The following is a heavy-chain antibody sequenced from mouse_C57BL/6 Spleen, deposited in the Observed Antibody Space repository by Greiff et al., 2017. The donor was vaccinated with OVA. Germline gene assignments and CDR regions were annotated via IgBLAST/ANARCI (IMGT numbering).Heavy chain of an antibody. V-gene: IGHV1-62-2*01. CDR1: GYTFTEYT. CDR2: FYPGSGSI. Sequence: VKLMESGAELVKPGASVKLSCKASGYTFTEYTIHWVKQRSGQGLVWIGWFYPGSGSIKYNEKFKDKATLTADKSSSTVYMELSRLTSEDSAVYFCARHEEVITTVVERYFDVWGTGTTVTVSS. J-gene: IGHJ1*03. D-gene: IGHD1-1*01. CDR3: ARHEEVITTVVERYFDV.